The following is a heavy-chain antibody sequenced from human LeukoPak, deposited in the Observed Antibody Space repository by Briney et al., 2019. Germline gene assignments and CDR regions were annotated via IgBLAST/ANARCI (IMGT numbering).Heavy chain of an antibody. CDR1: GDSFSSKSAA. V-gene: IGHV6-1*01. D-gene: IGHD2-8*02. J-gene: IGHJ4*02. Sequence: SQTLSLTCAISGDSFSSKSAAWNWLRQSPSRGLEWLGRTYYRSKWYNDYAVAVKSRITINPDTSKNQFSLQLNSVAPEDTAVYYCARTTGHFDYWGQGTLVTVSS. CDR3: ARTTGHFDY. CDR2: TYYRSKWYN.